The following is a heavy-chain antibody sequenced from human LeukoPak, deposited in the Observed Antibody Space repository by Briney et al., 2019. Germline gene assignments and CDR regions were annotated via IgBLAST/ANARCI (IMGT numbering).Heavy chain of an antibody. V-gene: IGHV3-30*03. J-gene: IGHJ2*01. CDR3: ARVGGSYLDWYFDL. CDR2: ISYDGSNK. CDR1: GFTFSSYG. Sequence: GRSLRLSCAASGFTFSSYGMHWVRQAPGKGLEWVAVISYDGSNKYYADSVKGRFTISRDNSKNTLYLQMNSLRAEDTAVYYCARVGGSYLDWYFDLWGRGTLVTVSS. D-gene: IGHD1-26*01.